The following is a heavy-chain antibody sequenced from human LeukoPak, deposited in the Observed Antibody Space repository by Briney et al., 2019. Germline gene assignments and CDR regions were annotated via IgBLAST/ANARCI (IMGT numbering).Heavy chain of an antibody. Sequence: GGSLRLSCAASGFTFSSYVMSWVRQAPGKGLEWVSVVSGTGDSTYYEDSVKGRFTISRDNSKNTLYLQMNSLRAEDTAVYYCAKLVGATIYWGQGTLVTVSS. CDR2: VSGTGDST. CDR3: AKLVGATIY. D-gene: IGHD1-26*01. CDR1: GFTFSSYV. J-gene: IGHJ4*02. V-gene: IGHV3-23*01.